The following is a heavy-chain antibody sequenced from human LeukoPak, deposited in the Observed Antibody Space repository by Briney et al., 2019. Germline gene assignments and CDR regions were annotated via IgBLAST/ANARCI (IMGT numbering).Heavy chain of an antibody. D-gene: IGHD3-22*01. CDR2: IKRETDGGTI. Sequence: GGSLRLSCAASGFTLNNAWMSWVRQAPGKGLEWLGRIKRETDGGTIDYAAPVKGRFTISRDDSRNTLYLQMDSLKIEDTAVYYCTTDRYYDNSELEFQHWGQGTLVTVSS. CDR3: TTDRYYDNSELEFQH. CDR1: GFTLNNAW. J-gene: IGHJ1*01. V-gene: IGHV3-15*01.